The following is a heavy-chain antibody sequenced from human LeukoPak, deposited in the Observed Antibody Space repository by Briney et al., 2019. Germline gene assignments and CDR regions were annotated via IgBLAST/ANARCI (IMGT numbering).Heavy chain of an antibody. CDR2: ISGSGGST. D-gene: IGHD1-1*01. Sequence: GGALRLSCAAPGFTLCSYALSWGRPAPGEGLGWGSAISGSGGSTYYADSVKGRFTISRDNSKNTLYLQMNSLRAEDTAVYYCAKDIGTALPDAFDIWGQGTMVTVSS. CDR3: AKDIGTALPDAFDI. CDR1: GFTLCSYA. J-gene: IGHJ3*02. V-gene: IGHV3-23*01.